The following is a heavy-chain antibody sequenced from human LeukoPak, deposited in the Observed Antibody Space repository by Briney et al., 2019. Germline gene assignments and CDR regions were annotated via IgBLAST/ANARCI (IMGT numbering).Heavy chain of an antibody. J-gene: IGHJ5*02. CDR3: AKAHNWNYWFDP. CDR1: NYSISSGFY. D-gene: IGHD1-7*01. Sequence: SETLSLTCTVSNYSISSGFYWGWIRQPPGKGLEWIASIYHSGSTYINPSLKSRVTISIDTSKNNFSLKLNSVTAADTAVYYCAKAHNWNYWFDPWGQGTLVTVSS. CDR2: IYHSGST. V-gene: IGHV4-38-2*02.